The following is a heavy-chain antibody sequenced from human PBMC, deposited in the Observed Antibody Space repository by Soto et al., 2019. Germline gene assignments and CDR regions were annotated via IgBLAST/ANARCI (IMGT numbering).Heavy chain of an antibody. V-gene: IGHV4-38-2*01. CDR3: ARTHSGSYYSVFNY. CDR1: NFSISSGYY. CDR2: IYRSGTT. D-gene: IGHD1-26*01. Sequence: SETLSLTCAFSNFSISSGYYWGWIGQSPGKGLEWIASIYRSGTTSYNPSLKSRVTISVDPSKNQFSLMLTAVTAADTAVYYCARTHSGSYYSVFNYWGRGSLVTVSS. J-gene: IGHJ4*02.